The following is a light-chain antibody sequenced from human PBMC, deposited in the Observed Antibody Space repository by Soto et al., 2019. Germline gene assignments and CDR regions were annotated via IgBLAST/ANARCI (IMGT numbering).Light chain of an antibody. CDR2: RNN. CDR1: SSNIGSNY. CDR3: AAWDDSLSGRYV. J-gene: IGLJ1*01. V-gene: IGLV1-47*01. Sequence: QSVLTQPPSASGTPGQRVTISYSGSSSNIGSNYVYWYQQLPGTAPNLLIYRNNQRSSGVPDRFSGSKSGTSASLAISGLRSEDDADYYCAAWDDSLSGRYVFGTGTKATVL.